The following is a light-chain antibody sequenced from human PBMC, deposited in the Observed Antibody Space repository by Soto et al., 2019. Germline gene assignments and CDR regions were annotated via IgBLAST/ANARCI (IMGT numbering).Light chain of an antibody. CDR3: HQSYSAPIT. V-gene: IGKV1-39*01. Sequence: PMTSSPSSVSASVVYIVTITSRASQSISSYLNWYQQKPGKAPKLLIYAASSLQSGVPSRFSGTGSGTDFTLTISSLQPEDFATYYCHQSYSAPITFGQGTRLEI. CDR2: AAS. CDR1: QSISSY. J-gene: IGKJ5*01.